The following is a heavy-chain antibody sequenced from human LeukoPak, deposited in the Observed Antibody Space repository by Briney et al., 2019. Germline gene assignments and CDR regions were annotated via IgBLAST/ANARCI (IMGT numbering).Heavy chain of an antibody. CDR2: IYVSDSYT. CDR1: GYSFTSYW. J-gene: IGHJ4*01. CDR3: AVIGKYYDILTGYYNEVNY. D-gene: IGHD3-9*01. V-gene: IGHV5-10-1*01. Sequence: GESLRLSCKGSGYSFTSYWISWVRQMPGKGLEWMGRIYVSDSYTNYSPSFQGHVTISADKSISTAYLQWSSLKASDTAMYYCAVIGKYYDILTGYYNEVNYWGQGTLVTVSS.